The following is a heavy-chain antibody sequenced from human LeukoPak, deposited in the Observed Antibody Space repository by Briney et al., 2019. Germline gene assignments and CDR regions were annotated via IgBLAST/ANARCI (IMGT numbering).Heavy chain of an antibody. D-gene: IGHD5-12*01. CDR2: IWYDGSNK. Sequence: GGSLRLSCAASGFTFSSYGMLWVRQAPGKGLEWVAVIWYDGSNKYYADSVKGRFTISGDNSKNTLYLQMNSLRAEDTAVYYCARDRVATIIYYFDYWGQGTLVTVSS. J-gene: IGHJ4*02. CDR3: ARDRVATIIYYFDY. V-gene: IGHV3-33*01. CDR1: GFTFSSYG.